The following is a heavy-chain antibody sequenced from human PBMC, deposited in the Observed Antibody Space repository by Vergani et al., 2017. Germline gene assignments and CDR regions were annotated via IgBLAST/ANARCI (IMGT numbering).Heavy chain of an antibody. V-gene: IGHV3-21*01. D-gene: IGHD6-13*01. J-gene: IGHJ5*02. Sequence: EVQLVESGGGLVKPGGSLRLSCAASGFTFSSYSMNWVRQAPGKGLEWVSSISSSSSYIYYADSVKGRFTISRDKAKNSLFLQMNSLRAEDTAVYYCARDQIAAAVPNRFDPWGQGTLVTVSS. CDR1: GFTFSSYS. CDR3: ARDQIAAAVPNRFDP. CDR2: ISSSSSYI.